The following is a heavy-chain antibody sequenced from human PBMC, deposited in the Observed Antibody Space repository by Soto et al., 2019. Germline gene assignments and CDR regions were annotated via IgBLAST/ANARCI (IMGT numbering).Heavy chain of an antibody. V-gene: IGHV3-33*01. CDR3: ARGVTGTYGGY. D-gene: IGHD1-1*01. CDR2: IWYDGSNK. J-gene: IGHJ4*02. CDR1: GCTFSSYG. Sequence: VQLVESGGGVVQPGRSLRLSCAASGCTFSSYGMHWVRQAPGKGLEWVAVIWYDGSNKYYADSVKGRFTISRDNSKNTLYLQMNSLRAEDTAVYYCARGVTGTYGGYWGQGTLVTVSS.